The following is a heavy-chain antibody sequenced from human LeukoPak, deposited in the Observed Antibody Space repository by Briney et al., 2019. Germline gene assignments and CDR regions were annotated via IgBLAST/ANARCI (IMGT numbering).Heavy chain of an antibody. CDR3: ASSSGWYYFDY. V-gene: IGHV4-59*08. CDR2: IYYSGST. D-gene: IGHD6-19*01. CDR1: GGSISSYY. Sequence: PSETLSLTCTVSGGSISSYYWSWIRQPPGKGLEWIGYIYYSGSTNYNPSLKSRVTILVDTSKNQFSLKLSSVTAADTAVYYCASSSGWYYFDYWGQGTLVTVSS. J-gene: IGHJ4*02.